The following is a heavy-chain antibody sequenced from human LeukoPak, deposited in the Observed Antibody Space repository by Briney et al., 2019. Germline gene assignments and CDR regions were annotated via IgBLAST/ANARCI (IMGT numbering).Heavy chain of an antibody. CDR3: AKRDSHGSHPYYLDS. CDR1: GFAFTNHA. J-gene: IGHJ4*02. V-gene: IGHV3-23*01. D-gene: IGHD3-10*01. CDR2: IGGTDGST. Sequence: RLSXXXXGFAFTNHAMTWVRQTPGKGLEWVSSIGGTDGSTYYADSVRGRFTISRDNSKDTLYLQMNSLRVEDTATYFCAKRDSHGSHPYYLDSWGQGALVTVSS.